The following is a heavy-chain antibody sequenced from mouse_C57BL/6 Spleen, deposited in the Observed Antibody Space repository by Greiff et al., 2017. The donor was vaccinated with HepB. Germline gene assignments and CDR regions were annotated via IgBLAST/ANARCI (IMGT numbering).Heavy chain of an antibody. Sequence: VQVVESGAELAKPGASVKLSCKASGYTFTSYWMHWVKQRPGQGLEWIGYINPSSGYTKYNQKFKDKATLTADKSSSTAYMQLSSLTYEDSAVYYCASAESSGYVRFEYWGQGTLVTVSA. D-gene: IGHD3-2*02. CDR1: GYTFTSYW. V-gene: IGHV1-7*01. J-gene: IGHJ3*01. CDR3: ASAESSGYVRFEY. CDR2: INPSSGYT.